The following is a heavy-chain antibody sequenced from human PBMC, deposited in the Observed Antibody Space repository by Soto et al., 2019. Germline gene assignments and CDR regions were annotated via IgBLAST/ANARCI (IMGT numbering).Heavy chain of an antibody. V-gene: IGHV3-30-3*01. CDR2: ISYDGSNK. Sequence: SLRLSCAASGFTFSSYAMHWVRQAPGKGLEWVAVISYDGSNKYYADSVKGRFTISRDNSKNTLYLQMNSLRAEDTAVYYCARAGGITYYYDSSGYWVDYWGQGTLVTVSS. CDR1: GFTFSSYA. CDR3: ARAGGITYYYDSSGYWVDY. J-gene: IGHJ4*02. D-gene: IGHD3-22*01.